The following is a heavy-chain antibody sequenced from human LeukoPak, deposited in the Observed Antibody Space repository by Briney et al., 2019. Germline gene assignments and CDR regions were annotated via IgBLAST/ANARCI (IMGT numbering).Heavy chain of an antibody. Sequence: SMKVSCKASGYTFTNFDINWVRQATGQGLEWMGRIIPILGIANYAQKFQGRVTITADKSTSTAYMDLSSLRSDDTAVYYCARDPGIAVAGDDYWGQGTLVTVSS. CDR1: GYTFTNFD. CDR3: ARDPGIAVAGDDY. V-gene: IGHV1-69*04. CDR2: IIPILGIA. D-gene: IGHD6-19*01. J-gene: IGHJ4*02.